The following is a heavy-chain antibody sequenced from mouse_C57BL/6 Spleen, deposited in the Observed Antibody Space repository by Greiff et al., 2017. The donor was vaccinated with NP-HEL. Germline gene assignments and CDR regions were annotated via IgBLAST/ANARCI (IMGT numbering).Heavy chain of an antibody. V-gene: IGHV1-69*01. J-gene: IGHJ4*01. D-gene: IGHD2-1*01. CDR2: IDPSDSYT. CDR1: GYTFTSYW. Sequence: QVQLQQPGAELVMPGASVKLSCKASGYTFTSYWMHWVKQRPGQGLEWIGEIDPSDSYTNYNQKFKGKSTLTVDKSSSTAYMQLSSLTSEDSAVYYCARGGNYPAMDYWGQGTSVTVSS. CDR3: ARGGNYPAMDY.